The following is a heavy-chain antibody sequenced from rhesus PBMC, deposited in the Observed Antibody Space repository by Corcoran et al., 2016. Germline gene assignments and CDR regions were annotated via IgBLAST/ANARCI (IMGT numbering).Heavy chain of an antibody. V-gene: IGHV4-99*01. D-gene: IGHD4-29*01. J-gene: IGHJ4*01. CDR1: GYSISSGYY. CDR2: ISGSRGST. Sequence: QVQLQESGPGLVKPSETLSLTCAVSGYSISSGYYWGWIRQPPGRGREELEYIGYISGSRGSTYYNPSVKNRVTISKDTSKKHFSLKLTSVTAADTAVYYCARMATYGSSYYFDYWGQGVLVTVSS. CDR3: ARMATYGSSYYFDY.